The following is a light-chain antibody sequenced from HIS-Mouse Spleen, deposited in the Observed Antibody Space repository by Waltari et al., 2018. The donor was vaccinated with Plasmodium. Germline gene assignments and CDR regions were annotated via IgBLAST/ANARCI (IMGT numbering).Light chain of an antibody. CDR1: QSVSSN. J-gene: IGKJ5*01. CDR2: GAS. CDR3: QQYNNWPPIT. V-gene: IGKV3-15*01. Sequence: EIVMTQSPATLSVSPGASATLSCRARQSVSSNLAWYQQKPGQAPRLLIYGASTRATGIPAMFSGSGSGTEFTLTISSMQSEEFAVYYCQQYNNWPPITFGQGTRLEIK.